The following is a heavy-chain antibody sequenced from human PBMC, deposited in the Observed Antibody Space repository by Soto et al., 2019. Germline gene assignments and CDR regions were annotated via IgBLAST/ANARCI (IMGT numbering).Heavy chain of an antibody. CDR3: ARAHDLGGDCYNY. J-gene: IGHJ4*02. Sequence: LRLSCAASGFTFSSYEMNWVRQAPGKGLEWVSYISSSGSTIYYADSVKGRFTISRDNAKNSLYLQMNSLRAEDTAVYYCARAHDLGGDCYNYWGQGTLVTVSS. CDR2: ISSSGSTI. V-gene: IGHV3-48*03. D-gene: IGHD2-21*02. CDR1: GFTFSSYE.